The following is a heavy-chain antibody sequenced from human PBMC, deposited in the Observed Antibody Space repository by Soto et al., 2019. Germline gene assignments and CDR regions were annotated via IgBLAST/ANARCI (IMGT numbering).Heavy chain of an antibody. CDR3: ASSILVVTALDY. CDR1: GYTFTSYA. J-gene: IGHJ4*02. CDR2: INAGNGNT. V-gene: IGHV1-3*05. D-gene: IGHD2-21*02. Sequence: QVQLVQSGAEEKKPGASVQVSCKASGYTFTSYAMHWVRQAPGQRLEWMGWINAGNGNTKYSQKFQGRVRITRDTSESTAYMELSSLRSEDTAVDYCASSILVVTALDYWGQGTLVTFSS.